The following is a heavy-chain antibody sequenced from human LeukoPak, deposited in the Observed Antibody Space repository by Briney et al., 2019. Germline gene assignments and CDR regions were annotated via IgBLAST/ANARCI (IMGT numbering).Heavy chain of an antibody. V-gene: IGHV3-33*08. Sequence: QPGGSLRLSCAASGFTFSSYGMHWVRQAPGKGLEWVAVIWYDGSNKYYADSVRGRFTISRDNSKNTLYLQLNSLRAEDTAVYYCARESYYDSSGYYPLDYWGQGTLVTVSS. CDR2: IWYDGSNK. CDR3: ARESYYDSSGYYPLDY. CDR1: GFTFSSYG. D-gene: IGHD3-22*01. J-gene: IGHJ4*02.